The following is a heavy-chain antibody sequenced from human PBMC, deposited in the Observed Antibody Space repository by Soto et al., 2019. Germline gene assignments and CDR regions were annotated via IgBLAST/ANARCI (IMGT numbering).Heavy chain of an antibody. CDR1: GGTFSSSA. CDR3: SRGPNSYHSGHDY. Sequence: QVQLVQSGAEVKKPGSSVKVSCKASGGTFSSSAISWVRQAPGQGLEWMGGIIPIFGTANYAQKFQGRVTITADESTSTVYMELSSLRSEDMAVYYFSRGPNSYHSGHDYWGQGTLVTVSP. V-gene: IGHV1-69*12. D-gene: IGHD6-25*01. CDR2: IIPIFGTA. J-gene: IGHJ4*02.